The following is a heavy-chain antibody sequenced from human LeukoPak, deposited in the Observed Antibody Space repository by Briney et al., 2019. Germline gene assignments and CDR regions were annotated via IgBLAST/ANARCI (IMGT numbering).Heavy chain of an antibody. V-gene: IGHV3-7*04. CDR1: GFTFSSCW. Sequence: GGSLRLSCAASGFTFSSCWMSWVRQAPGKGLEWVANIKQDGSEKYYVDSVKGRFTISRDNAKNSLYLQMNSLRAEDTAEYYCARVLIVATIVYFDYWGQGTLVTVSS. D-gene: IGHD5-12*01. CDR2: IKQDGSEK. J-gene: IGHJ4*02. CDR3: ARVLIVATIVYFDY.